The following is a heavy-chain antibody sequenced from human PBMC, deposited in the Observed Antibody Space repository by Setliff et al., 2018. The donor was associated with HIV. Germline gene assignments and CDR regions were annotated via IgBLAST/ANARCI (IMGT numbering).Heavy chain of an antibody. Sequence: GASVKVSCKASGYTFTSYGISWVRQAPGQGLEWMGWISAYNGNTNYAQKLQGRVTMTTDTSTSTAYMELRSLRSDDTAVYYCARDQITMVRGTLGAFDIWGQGTMVT. CDR1: GYTFTSYG. D-gene: IGHD3-10*01. V-gene: IGHV1-18*01. CDR3: ARDQITMVRGTLGAFDI. J-gene: IGHJ3*02. CDR2: ISAYNGNT.